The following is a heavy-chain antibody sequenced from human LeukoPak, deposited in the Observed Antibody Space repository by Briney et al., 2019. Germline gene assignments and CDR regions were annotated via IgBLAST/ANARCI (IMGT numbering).Heavy chain of an antibody. J-gene: IGHJ4*02. D-gene: IGHD2-15*01. V-gene: IGHV1-2*02. Sequence: ASVKVSCKASGYTFTGYYMHWVRQAPGQGLEWMGWINPNSGGTNYAQKFQGRVTMTRDTSISTAYMELSRLRSDYTAVYYCARDLDGGGYYFDYWGQGTLVTVSS. CDR1: GYTFTGYY. CDR2: INPNSGGT. CDR3: ARDLDGGGYYFDY.